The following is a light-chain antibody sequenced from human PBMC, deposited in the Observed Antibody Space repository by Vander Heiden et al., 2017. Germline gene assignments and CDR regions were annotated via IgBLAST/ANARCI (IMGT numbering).Light chain of an antibody. J-gene: IGLJ3*02. CDR1: ALPKQY. CDR2: KDS. Sequence: SYELTQPPSVSVSPGQTAGITCPGDALPKQYAYWYQQKPGQAPVLVIYKDSERPSGIPERFSGASSGTTVTLTISGVQAEDEADYYCQSADSSGTYAVFGGGTKLTVL. CDR3: QSADSSGTYAV. V-gene: IGLV3-25*03.